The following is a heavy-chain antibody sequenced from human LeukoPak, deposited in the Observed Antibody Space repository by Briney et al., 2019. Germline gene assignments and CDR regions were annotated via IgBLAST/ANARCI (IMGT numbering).Heavy chain of an antibody. D-gene: IGHD6-6*01. J-gene: IGHJ5*02. Sequence: GGSLRLSCAASGFTFSSYGMHWVRQAPGKGLEWVTFIRYDGSNRYYTDSVKGRFTISRDNSKNTLYLQMNSLRAEDTAVYYCAKGEYSSSPFDPWGQGTLVTDSS. CDR1: GFTFSSYG. CDR2: IRYDGSNR. V-gene: IGHV3-30*02. CDR3: AKGEYSSSPFDP.